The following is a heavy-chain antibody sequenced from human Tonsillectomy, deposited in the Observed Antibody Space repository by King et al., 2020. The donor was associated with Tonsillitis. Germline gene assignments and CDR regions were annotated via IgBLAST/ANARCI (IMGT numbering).Heavy chain of an antibody. D-gene: IGHD2-2*01. Sequence: VQLVESGGGLVKPGGSLRLSCAASGFTFSSYSMNWVRQAPGKGLEWVSSISSSSSYIYYADSVKGRFTISRDNAKNSLYRQMNSLRAEDTAVYYCARDIVVVPAAQNPNSYYYYGMDVWGQGTTVTVSS. CDR3: ARDIVVVPAAQNPNSYYYYGMDV. J-gene: IGHJ6*02. CDR2: ISSSSSYI. CDR1: GFTFSSYS. V-gene: IGHV3-21*01.